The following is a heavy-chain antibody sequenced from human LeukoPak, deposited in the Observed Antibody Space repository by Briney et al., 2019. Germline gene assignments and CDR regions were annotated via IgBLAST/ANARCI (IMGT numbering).Heavy chain of an antibody. V-gene: IGHV3-53*01. CDR3: AKVLAYYFDY. CDR2: IYSGGST. Sequence: GGSLRLSCAASGFTVSSNYMSWVRQAPGKGLEWVSVIYSGGSTYYADFVKGRFTISRDNSKNTLYLQMNSLRAEDTAVYYCAKVLAYYFDYWGQGTLVTVSS. J-gene: IGHJ4*02. CDR1: GFTVSSNY.